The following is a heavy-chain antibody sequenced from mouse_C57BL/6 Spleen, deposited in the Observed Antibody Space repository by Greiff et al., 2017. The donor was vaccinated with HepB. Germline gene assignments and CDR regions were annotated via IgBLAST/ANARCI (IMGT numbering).Heavy chain of an antibody. CDR3: AMDYYGGGYAMDD. J-gene: IGHJ4*01. CDR1: GYTFTDYE. V-gene: IGHV1-15*01. Sequence: VQLQQSGAELVRPGASVTLSCKASGYTFTDYEMHWVKQTPVHGLEWIGAIDPETGGTAYNQKFKGKAILTADKSSSTAYMELRSLTSEDSAVYYCAMDYYGGGYAMDDWGQGTSVTVSS. D-gene: IGHD1-1*01. CDR2: IDPETGGT.